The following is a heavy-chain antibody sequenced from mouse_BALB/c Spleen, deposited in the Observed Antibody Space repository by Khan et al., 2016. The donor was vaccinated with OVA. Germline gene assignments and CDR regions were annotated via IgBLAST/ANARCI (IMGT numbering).Heavy chain of an antibody. CDR2: INTYTGEP. CDR1: GYTFTNHG. J-gene: IGHJ1*01. Sequence: QIQLVQSGPELKKPGETVKISCKASGYTFTNHGMNWVKQAPGKGLKWMGWINTYTGEPTYADDFKGRFAFSLDTSANTAYLQINSLKNEDTATCFCARSASYWFFDVWGAGTTVTVSS. V-gene: IGHV9-3-1*01. CDR3: ARSASYWFFDV. D-gene: IGHD6-1*01.